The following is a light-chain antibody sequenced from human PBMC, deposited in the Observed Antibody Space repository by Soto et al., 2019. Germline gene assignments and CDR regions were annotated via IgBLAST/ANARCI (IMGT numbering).Light chain of an antibody. CDR1: QSINSKS. J-gene: IGKJ3*01. Sequence: EIVLTQSPGTLSLSPGEGATVSCRVSQSINSKSLVWYQRKFGQAPSLLIYKTSSRAPGLPDGFSGSGSGKDFTLSISRLEPEDFAVYYCQHYGGSFIFGHGTKVDFK. CDR3: QHYGGSFI. V-gene: IGKV3-20*01. CDR2: KTS.